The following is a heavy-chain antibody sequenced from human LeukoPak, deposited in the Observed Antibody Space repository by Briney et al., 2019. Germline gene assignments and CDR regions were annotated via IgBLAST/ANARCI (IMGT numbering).Heavy chain of an antibody. J-gene: IGHJ4*02. CDR2: FDPEDGET. Sequence: GASVKVSCKVSGYTLTELSMHWVRQAPGEGLEWLGGFDPEDGETIYAQKFQGRVTMTEDTSTDTAYMELSSLRSEDTAVYYCATDHPRYSSGWLFDYWGQGTLVTVSS. CDR1: GYTLTELS. D-gene: IGHD6-19*01. V-gene: IGHV1-24*01. CDR3: ATDHPRYSSGWLFDY.